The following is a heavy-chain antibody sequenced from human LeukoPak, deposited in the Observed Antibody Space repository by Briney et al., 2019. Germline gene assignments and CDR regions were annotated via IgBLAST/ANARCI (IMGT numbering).Heavy chain of an antibody. CDR2: ISASGAGT. CDR3: AKVLWFGVGAPQAFDF. J-gene: IGHJ3*01. Sequence: PGGSLRLSCVASGFTFSDYAMNWVRQAPGKGPEWVSGISASGAGTYYADSVKGRFTISRDNFQNTLYLQMNSLGAEDTAVYYCAKVLWFGVGAPQAFDFWGQGTMVTVSS. V-gene: IGHV3-23*01. CDR1: GFTFSDYA. D-gene: IGHD3-10*01.